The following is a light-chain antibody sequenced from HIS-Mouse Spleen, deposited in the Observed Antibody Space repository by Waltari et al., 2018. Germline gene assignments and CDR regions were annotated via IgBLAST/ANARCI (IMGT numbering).Light chain of an antibody. J-gene: IGLJ2*01. CDR3: SSYAGSNNLV. V-gene: IGLV2-8*01. CDR1: SSDVGGYNY. CDR2: EVS. Sequence: QSALTQPPSASGSPGQSVTIPCPGPSSDVGGYNYVPWYQQPPGKAPKLMIYEVSKRPSGVPDRFSGSKSGNTASLTVSGLQAEDEADYYCSSYAGSNNLVFGGGTKLTVL.